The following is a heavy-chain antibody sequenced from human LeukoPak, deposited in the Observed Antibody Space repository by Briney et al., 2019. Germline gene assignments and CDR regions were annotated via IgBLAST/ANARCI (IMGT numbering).Heavy chain of an antibody. J-gene: IGHJ4*02. Sequence: SETLSLTCTVSGGSISGYYWSWIRQPAGKGLEWIGRIYTSGCTNYNPSLKSRVTISVDTSKNQFSLKVSSVTAADTAVYYCARRGGSGRSFDYWGQGTLVTVSS. D-gene: IGHD3-10*01. CDR3: ARRGGSGRSFDY. CDR2: IYTSGCT. CDR1: GGSISGYY. V-gene: IGHV4-4*07.